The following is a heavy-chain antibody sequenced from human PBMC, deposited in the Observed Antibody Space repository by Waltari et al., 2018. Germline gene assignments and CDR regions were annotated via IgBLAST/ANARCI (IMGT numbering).Heavy chain of an antibody. Sequence: QVQLVQSGAELKKPGSSVKVSCKASGGSFSTYAITWVRQAPGQGLEWMGGIIPMFVTANYAQKIQDRVTIITDESMTTAYMELSSLTSEDTAVYYCARGGLYGQQLLESAFEIWGQGTKVTVSS. J-gene: IGHJ3*02. CDR3: ARGGLYGQQLLESAFEI. D-gene: IGHD6-13*01. V-gene: IGHV1-69*05. CDR1: GGSFSTYA. CDR2: IIPMFVTA.